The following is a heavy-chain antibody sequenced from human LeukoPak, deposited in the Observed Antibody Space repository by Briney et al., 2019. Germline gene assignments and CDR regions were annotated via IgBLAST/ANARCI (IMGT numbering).Heavy chain of an antibody. CDR1: GFTVSSNY. V-gene: IGHV3-66*01. Sequence: GGSLTLSCAASGFTVSSNYMSRVRQAPGKGLEWVSVIYSGGSTYYADSVKGRFTISRDNSKNTLYLQMNSLRAEDTAVYYCARDLTVGATRGDAFDIWGQGTMVTVSS. D-gene: IGHD1-26*01. CDR3: ARDLTVGATRGDAFDI. CDR2: IYSGGST. J-gene: IGHJ3*02.